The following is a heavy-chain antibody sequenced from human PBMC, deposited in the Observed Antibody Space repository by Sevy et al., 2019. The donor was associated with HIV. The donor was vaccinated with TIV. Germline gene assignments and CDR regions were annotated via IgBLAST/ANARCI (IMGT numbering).Heavy chain of an antibody. V-gene: IGHV3-30-3*01. Sequence: GGSLRLSCAASGFTFSSYAMHWVRQAPGKGLEWVAVISYDGSNKYYADSVKGRFTISRDNSKNMLYLQMNSLRAEDTAVYYCAREGADIVVVTAPIDYWGQGTLVTVSS. CDR1: GFTFSSYA. CDR2: ISYDGSNK. J-gene: IGHJ4*02. CDR3: AREGADIVVVTAPIDY. D-gene: IGHD2-21*02.